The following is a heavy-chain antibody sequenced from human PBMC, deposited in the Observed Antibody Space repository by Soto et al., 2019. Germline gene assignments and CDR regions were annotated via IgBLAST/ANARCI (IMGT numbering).Heavy chain of an antibody. D-gene: IGHD3-22*01. CDR2: IYDSGST. J-gene: IGHJ4*02. CDR3: ARSGYYSVGLDY. V-gene: IGHV4-59*01. CDR1: GGSISSYY. Sequence: QVQLQESGPGLVKPSETLSLTCTVSGGSISSYYWCWIRQPPGQGLEWIGYIYDSGSTNYNPSLKSRVTISVDTSKNQFSLKLSSVTAADTAVYYFARSGYYSVGLDYWGQGTLVTVSS.